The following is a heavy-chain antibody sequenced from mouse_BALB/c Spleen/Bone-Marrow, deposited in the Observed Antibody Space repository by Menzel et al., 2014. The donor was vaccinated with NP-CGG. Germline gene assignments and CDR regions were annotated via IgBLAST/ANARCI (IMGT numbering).Heavy chain of an antibody. CDR2: ISNLAYSI. CDR1: GFTFSDYG. D-gene: IGHD2-1*01. V-gene: IGHV5-15*02. Sequence: VQVVESGGGLVQPGGSRKLSCAASGFTFSDYGVAWVRQAPGKGPEWVAFISNLAYSIYYADTVTGRFTISRENAKNTLYLEMSSLRSEDTAMYYCATIYYGNSYAMDYWGQGTSVTVSS. CDR3: ATIYYGNSYAMDY. J-gene: IGHJ4*01.